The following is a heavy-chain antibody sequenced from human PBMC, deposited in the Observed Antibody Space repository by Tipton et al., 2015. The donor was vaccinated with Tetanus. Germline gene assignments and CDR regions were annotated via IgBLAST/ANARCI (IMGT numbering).Heavy chain of an antibody. Sequence: PGLVKPSETLSLICTVSGGSISSYYWSWIRQPPGKGLGWIASINYGGTTYYNPSLKSRLAISVNTSKSHFSLRLSSVTAADTAMYYCGRHGGSYIAYWCFDLWGRGTLVTVSS. CDR2: INYGGTT. D-gene: IGHD1-26*01. CDR3: GRHGGSYIAYWCFDL. V-gene: IGHV4-39*01. J-gene: IGHJ2*01. CDR1: GGSISSYY.